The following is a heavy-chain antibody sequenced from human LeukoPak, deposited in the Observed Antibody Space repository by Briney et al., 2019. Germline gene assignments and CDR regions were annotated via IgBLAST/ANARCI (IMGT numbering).Heavy chain of an antibody. CDR3: TRVGRVAVAAYYFDY. J-gene: IGHJ4*02. Sequence: PGGSLRLSCAASGFTVSSNYMSWVRQAPGKGLEWVSVIYSGGSTHYADSVKGRFTISRDNPKNTLYLQMNSLRAEDTAVYYCTRVGRVAVAAYYFDYWGQGTLVTVSS. V-gene: IGHV3-53*01. CDR2: IYSGGST. CDR1: GFTVSSNY. D-gene: IGHD6-19*01.